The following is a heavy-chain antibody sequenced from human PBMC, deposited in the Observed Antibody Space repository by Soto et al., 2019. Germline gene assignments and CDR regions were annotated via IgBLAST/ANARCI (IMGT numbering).Heavy chain of an antibody. CDR2: IIPIFGTA. Sequence: SVKVSCKASGGTFSSYAISWVRQAPGQGLEWMGGIIPIFGTANYAQKFQGRVTITADESTSTAYMELSSLRSEDTAVYYCARLIASRRDGCNYPALHICGQGTMFTVSS. D-gene: IGHD5-12*01. CDR3: ARLIASRRDGCNYPALHI. J-gene: IGHJ3*02. V-gene: IGHV1-69*13. CDR1: GGTFSSYA.